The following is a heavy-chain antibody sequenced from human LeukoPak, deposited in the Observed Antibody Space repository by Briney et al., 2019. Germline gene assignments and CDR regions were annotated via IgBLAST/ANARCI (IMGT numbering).Heavy chain of an antibody. D-gene: IGHD1-20*01. CDR2: ISSSSSYI. CDR3: AREYNSPNRFDY. CDR1: TFPFSSST. Sequence: GGSLRLSCAASTFPFSSSTMNWVRQAPGKGLEWVSSISSSSSYINYADSVKGRFTIPRDNAKNSLYLQMNSLRAEDTVVYYCAREYNSPNRFDYWGQGTLVTVSS. J-gene: IGHJ4*02. V-gene: IGHV3-21*01.